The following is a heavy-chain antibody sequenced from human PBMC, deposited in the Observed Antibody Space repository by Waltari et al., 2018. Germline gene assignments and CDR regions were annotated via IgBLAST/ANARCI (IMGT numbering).Heavy chain of an antibody. CDR1: GFTVSSNY. Sequence: EVQLVESGGGLIQPGGSLRLSCIASGFTVSSNYMSWVRQAPGKGLEWVSVIHGSGNTYYADSGKGRFTISRDTSKNTLYLQMSALRAEDTAVYYCSNSRLNRPDDWYYFDYWGQGTLVTVSS. V-gene: IGHV3-53*01. CDR2: IHGSGNT. J-gene: IGHJ4*02. D-gene: IGHD3-9*01. CDR3: SNSRLNRPDDWYYFDY.